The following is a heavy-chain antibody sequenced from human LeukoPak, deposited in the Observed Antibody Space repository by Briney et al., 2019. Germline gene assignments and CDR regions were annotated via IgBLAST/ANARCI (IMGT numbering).Heavy chain of an antibody. CDR1: GFTFSSYS. CDR2: ISSSSSYI. Sequence: GGSLRLSCAASGFTFSSYSMNWVRQAPGKGLEWVSSISSSSSYIYYADSVKGRFTISRDNAKNSLYLQMNSLRAEDTAVYYCARDDHGDHAGFDYWGQGTLVTVSS. J-gene: IGHJ4*02. CDR3: ARDDHGDHAGFDY. V-gene: IGHV3-21*01. D-gene: IGHD4-17*01.